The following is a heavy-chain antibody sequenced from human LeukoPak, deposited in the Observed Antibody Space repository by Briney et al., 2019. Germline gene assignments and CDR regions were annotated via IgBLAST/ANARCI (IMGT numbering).Heavy chain of an antibody. CDR1: GFTFRNYW. CDR3: ARIGYSSSSFDY. J-gene: IGHJ4*02. V-gene: IGHV3-7*01. D-gene: IGHD6-6*01. CDR2: IKQDGSLK. Sequence: GGSLRLSCAASGFTFRNYWMSWVRQAPGKGLEWVANIKQDGSLKYYVDSLKGRFTISRDNAKTSVYLQTSSLRAEDTAVYFCARIGYSSSSFDYWGQGTLVTVSP.